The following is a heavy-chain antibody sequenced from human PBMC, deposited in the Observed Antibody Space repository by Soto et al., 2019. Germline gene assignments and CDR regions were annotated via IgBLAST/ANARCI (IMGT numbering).Heavy chain of an antibody. J-gene: IGHJ6*02. CDR1: GFPFWHYG. V-gene: IGHV3-33*01. D-gene: IGHD6-19*01. CDR3: ARDRDGGWFHMEV. CDR2: IWSDGKKE. Sequence: QVQLVESGGGVVQPGRSLRLSCVGSGFPFWHYGMHWVRQAPGKGLEWVAVIWSDGKKESYADFVKGRFAISRDNFKDTLYRQMNSLRAEDTAVYYCARDRDGGWFHMEVWGQGTTVTVSS.